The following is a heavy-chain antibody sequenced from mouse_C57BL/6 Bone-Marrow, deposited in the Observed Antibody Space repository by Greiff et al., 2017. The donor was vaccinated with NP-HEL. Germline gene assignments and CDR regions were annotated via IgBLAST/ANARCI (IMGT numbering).Heavy chain of an antibody. J-gene: IGHJ3*01. CDR3: ARQLRLGFAY. D-gene: IGHD3-2*02. Sequence: EVHLVESGGGLVQPGGSLKLSCAASGFTFSDYGMAWVRQAPRKGPEWVAFISNLAYSIYYADTVTGRFTISRANAKNTLYLEMSSLRSEDTAMYYCARQLRLGFAYWGQGTLVTVSA. V-gene: IGHV5-15*01. CDR2: ISNLAYSI. CDR1: GFTFSDYG.